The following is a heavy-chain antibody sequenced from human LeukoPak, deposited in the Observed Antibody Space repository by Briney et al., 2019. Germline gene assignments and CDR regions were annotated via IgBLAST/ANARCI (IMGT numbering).Heavy chain of an antibody. CDR3: ERGRRENGIDY. V-gene: IGHV3-7*01. J-gene: IGHJ4*02. Sequence: GGSLRLSCAASGFTFSNYWMNWVRQAPGRGLEWVSYIKESGSTKYYAYSVKGHFTISRDNAKKSLYLQMNSLRADDTAVYYCERGRRENGIDYWGQGTLVTVSS. CDR2: IKESGSTK. CDR1: GFTFSNYW.